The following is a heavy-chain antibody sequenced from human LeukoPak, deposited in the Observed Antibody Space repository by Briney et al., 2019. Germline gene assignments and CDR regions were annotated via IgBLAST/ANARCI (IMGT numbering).Heavy chain of an antibody. CDR2: IKSKTDGGTT. D-gene: IGHD3-22*01. CDR3: ATEGDRYYYDSSGYPSY. J-gene: IGHJ4*02. V-gene: IGHV3-15*01. Sequence: GGSLRLSCAASGFAFCNAWMSWVRQAPGKGLEWVGRIKSKTDGGTTDYAAPVKGRFTISRDDSKNTLYLQMNSLKTEDTAVYYCATEGDRYYYDSSGYPSYWGQGTLVTVSS. CDR1: GFAFCNAW.